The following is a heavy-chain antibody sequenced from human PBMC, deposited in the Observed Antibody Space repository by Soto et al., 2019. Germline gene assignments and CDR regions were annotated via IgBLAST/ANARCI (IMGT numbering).Heavy chain of an antibody. V-gene: IGHV3-23*01. CDR1: GFTFSSYA. J-gene: IGHJ4*02. Sequence: EVQLLESGGGLVQPGGSLRLSCAASGFTFSSYAISWVRQAPGKGLEWVSAISGSGGNTDYADSVKGRFTISRDTSKNTLYLQMNILRAEDTAVYYCAKDYCDSASCFVADYWGQGTLVTVSS. CDR3: AKDYCDSASCFVADY. CDR2: ISGSGGNT. D-gene: IGHD2-2*01.